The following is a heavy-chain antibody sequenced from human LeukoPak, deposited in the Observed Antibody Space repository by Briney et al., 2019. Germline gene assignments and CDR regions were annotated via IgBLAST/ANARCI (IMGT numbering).Heavy chain of an antibody. CDR1: GYTFTSYG. CDR3: ARSRFAVEHYYYYTMDV. Sequence: ASVKVSFKSAGYTFTSYGITWVRQAPGQGLEWMGWISAYNGNTNYAQKLQGRVTMTRDTSTSTAYMELRSLRSDDTAVYYCARSRFAVEHYYYYTMDVWGQGTTVTVSS. D-gene: IGHD1-26*01. J-gene: IGHJ6*02. V-gene: IGHV1-18*01. CDR2: ISAYNGNT.